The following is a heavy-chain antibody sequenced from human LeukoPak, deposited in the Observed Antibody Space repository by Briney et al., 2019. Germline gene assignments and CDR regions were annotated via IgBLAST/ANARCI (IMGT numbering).Heavy chain of an antibody. CDR3: ARDAAAGTYYYYYYMDV. J-gene: IGHJ6*03. Sequence: GASVKVSCKASGYTFTGYYIHWMRQAPGQGLEWMGWINPNSGGTNYAQKFQGRVTMTRDTSISTAYMELSRLRSDDTAVYYCARDAAAGTYYYYYYMDVWGKGTTVTVSS. CDR1: GYTFTGYY. D-gene: IGHD6-13*01. CDR2: INPNSGGT. V-gene: IGHV1-2*02.